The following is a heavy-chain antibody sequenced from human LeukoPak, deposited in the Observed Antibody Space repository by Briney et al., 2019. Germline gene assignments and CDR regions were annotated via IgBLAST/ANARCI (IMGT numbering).Heavy chain of an antibody. V-gene: IGHV1-2*02. J-gene: IGHJ5*02. CDR3: ATREPVTYSCYSTNCFDP. D-gene: IGHD2-15*01. CDR2: INPNSGGT. CDR1: GYTFTGYY. Sequence: GASVKVSCKASGYTFTGYYMHWVRQAPGQGLEWMGWINPNSGGTNYAQKFQGRVTMTRDTSISTAYMELSRLRSDDTAVYYCATREPVTYSCYSTNCFDPWGQGTLVTVSS.